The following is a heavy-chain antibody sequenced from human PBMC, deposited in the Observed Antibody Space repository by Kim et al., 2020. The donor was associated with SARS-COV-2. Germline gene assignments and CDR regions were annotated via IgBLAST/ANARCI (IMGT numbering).Heavy chain of an antibody. Sequence: AVSVKGRITISRDNSKNTLYLSMNSLRAEDTAVYYCAKGIYYYYYYGMDVWGQGTTVTVSS. CDR3: AKGIYYYYYYGMDV. V-gene: IGHV3-23*01. J-gene: IGHJ6*02. D-gene: IGHD2-15*01.